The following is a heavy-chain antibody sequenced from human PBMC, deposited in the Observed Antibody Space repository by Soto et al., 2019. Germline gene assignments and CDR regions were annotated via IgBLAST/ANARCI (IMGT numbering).Heavy chain of an antibody. V-gene: IGHV5-51*01. CDR2: IYPGDSDT. Sequence: GESLKISCKGSGYSFTSYWIGWVRQMPGKGLEWMGIIYPGDSDTRYSPSFQGQVTISADKSISTAYLQWSSLKASDTAMYYCARHDRSWWESGYYYYMDVWGKGTTVTVSS. CDR1: GYSFTSYW. D-gene: IGHD1-26*01. CDR3: ARHDRSWWESGYYYYMDV. J-gene: IGHJ6*03.